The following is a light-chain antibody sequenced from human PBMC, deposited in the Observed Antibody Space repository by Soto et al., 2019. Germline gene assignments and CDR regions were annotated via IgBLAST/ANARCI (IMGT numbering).Light chain of an antibody. CDR3: CSHAGDSVV. CDR2: EGD. CDR1: SSDVGSYGL. J-gene: IGLJ2*01. V-gene: IGLV2-23*01. Sequence: QSVLTQPASVSGSPGQSITISCTGTSSDVGSYGLVSWYQQHPGEAPKLMIYEGDKWPSGVSIRFSGSKSGNTASLTISGLQAEDEADYYCCSHAGDSVVFGGGTKLTVL.